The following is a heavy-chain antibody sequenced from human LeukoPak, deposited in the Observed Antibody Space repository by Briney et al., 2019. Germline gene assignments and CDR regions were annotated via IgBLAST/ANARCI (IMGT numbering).Heavy chain of an antibody. CDR1: GGSFSGYY. J-gene: IGHJ3*02. V-gene: IGHV4-59*10. Sequence: SETLSLTCAVYGGSFSGYYWSWIRQPAGKGLEWIGRIYTSGSTNYNPSLKSRVTISVDTSKNQFSLKLSSVTAADTAVYYCAQSSGSYSFWAFDIWGQGTMVTVSS. CDR2: IYTSGST. D-gene: IGHD3-10*01. CDR3: AQSSGSYSFWAFDI.